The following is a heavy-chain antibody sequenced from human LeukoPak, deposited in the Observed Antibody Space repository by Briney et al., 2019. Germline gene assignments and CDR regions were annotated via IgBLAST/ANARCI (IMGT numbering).Heavy chain of an antibody. V-gene: IGHV4-31*03. J-gene: IGHJ4*02. CDR3: AREECSGSCYVSY. CDR2: IHSTGST. Sequence: PSETLSLTCTVSGASVNNGPFFWTWIRQHPVKGLEWIGYIHSTGSTYYTQSHKSRLAISLDTSRNQFSLRLTPVTAADTAVYYCAREECSGSCYVSYWGQGALVTVSS. CDR1: GASVNNGPFF. D-gene: IGHD2-2*01.